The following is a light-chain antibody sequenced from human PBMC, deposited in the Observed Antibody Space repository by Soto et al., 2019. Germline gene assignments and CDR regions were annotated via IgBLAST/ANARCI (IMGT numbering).Light chain of an antibody. J-gene: IGLJ1*01. CDR1: SSDVGGYNY. V-gene: IGLV2-14*01. CDR3: SSYTSSSTYV. Sequence: QSALTQPASVSGSPGQSITISCTGTSSDVGGYNYVSWYQQHPGKAPKLMIYEVSNRPSGVSHRFSGSKSDNTASQTISGLQAEDEADYYCSSYTSSSTYVFGIGTKLTVL. CDR2: EVS.